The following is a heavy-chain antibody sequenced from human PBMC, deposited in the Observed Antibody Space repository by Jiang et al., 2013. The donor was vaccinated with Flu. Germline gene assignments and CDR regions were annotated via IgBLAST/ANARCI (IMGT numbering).Heavy chain of an antibody. V-gene: IGHV3-33*06. CDR1: GFTFSSYG. CDR2: IWYDGSNK. J-gene: IGHJ6*02. Sequence: QLLESEGGVVQPGRSLRLSCAASGFTFSSYGMHWVRQAPGKGLEWVAVIWYDGSNKYYADSVKGRFTISRDNSKNTLYLQMNSLRAEDTAVYYCAKEDGDYSYYYYYGMDVWGQGTTVTVSS. D-gene: IGHD4-17*01. CDR3: AKEDGDYSYYYYYGMDV.